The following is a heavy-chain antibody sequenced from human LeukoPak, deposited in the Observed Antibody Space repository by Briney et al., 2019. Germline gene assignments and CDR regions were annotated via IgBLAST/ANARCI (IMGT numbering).Heavy chain of an antibody. J-gene: IGHJ6*02. Sequence: SETLSLTCTVSGGSISSYYWSWIRQPAGKGLEWIGRIHTSGGTNYNPSLKSRVTMSVDTSKNQFSLKLNSVTAADTAVYYCARGSMGGSGTSYKDFYYGMDVWGQGTTVTVSS. D-gene: IGHD3-10*01. CDR3: ARGSMGGSGTSYKDFYYGMDV. V-gene: IGHV4-4*07. CDR2: IHTSGGT. CDR1: GGSISSYY.